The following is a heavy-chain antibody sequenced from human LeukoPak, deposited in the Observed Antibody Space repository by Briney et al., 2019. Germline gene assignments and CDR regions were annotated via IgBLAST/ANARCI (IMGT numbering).Heavy chain of an antibody. CDR3: TTLGYHLDS. J-gene: IGHJ4*02. D-gene: IGHD3-22*01. CDR1: GFDFGAYE. V-gene: IGHV3-48*03. Sequence: GGSLRLSCAASGFDFGAYEMNWVRQAPGKGLEWVSYFAGSDTTKYYADSVRGRFTISRDNAKKSLYLQMNSPRAEVTALYDCTTLGYHLDSWGQGTLVTVSS. CDR2: FAGSDTTK.